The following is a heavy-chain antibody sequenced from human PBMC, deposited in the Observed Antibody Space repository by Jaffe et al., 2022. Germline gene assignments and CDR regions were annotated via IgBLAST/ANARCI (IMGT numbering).Heavy chain of an antibody. Sequence: EVQLLESGGGLVQPGGSLRLSCAASGFTFSGYAMTWVRQAPGKRLEWVSAISGSGARTFYADSLQGRFTISRDNSKSTLYLQMNSLRAEDTALYYCARKRDDYGDYYFNYWGQGTLVTVSS. CDR1: GFTFSGYA. CDR2: ISGSGART. CDR3: ARKRDDYGDYYFNY. V-gene: IGHV3-23*01. J-gene: IGHJ4*02. D-gene: IGHD4-17*01.